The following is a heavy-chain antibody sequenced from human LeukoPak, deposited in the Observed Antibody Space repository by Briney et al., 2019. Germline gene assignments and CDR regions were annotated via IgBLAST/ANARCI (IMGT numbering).Heavy chain of an antibody. CDR1: GYTFTSYY. Sequence: ASVTVSCKASGYTFTSYYMHWVRQAPGQGLEWMGIINPSGGSTSYAQKFQGRVTITADESTSTAYMELSSLRSEDTAVYYCARVGPGYCTNGVCYTGVWFDPWGQGTLVTVSS. CDR2: INPSGGST. V-gene: IGHV1-46*01. CDR3: ARVGPGYCTNGVCYTGVWFDP. J-gene: IGHJ5*02. D-gene: IGHD2-8*01.